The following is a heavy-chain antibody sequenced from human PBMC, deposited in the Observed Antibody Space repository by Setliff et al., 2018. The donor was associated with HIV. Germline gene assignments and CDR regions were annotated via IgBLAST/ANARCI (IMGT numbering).Heavy chain of an antibody. D-gene: IGHD3-22*01. CDR1: GYSFTTYY. Sequence: GESLKISCQGSGYSFTTYYIGWVRQMPGKGLGWMGLVYPRDSDTRYSPSFQGQVTISVDKSINTAYLQWNSLKASDTAMYYCARSLCYYDSCGYYYNYWGQGTLVTVSS. CDR3: ARSLCYYDSCGYYYNY. V-gene: IGHV5-51*01. CDR2: VYPRDSDT. J-gene: IGHJ4*02.